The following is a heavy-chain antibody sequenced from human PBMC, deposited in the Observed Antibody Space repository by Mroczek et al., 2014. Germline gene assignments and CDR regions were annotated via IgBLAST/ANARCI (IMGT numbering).Heavy chain of an antibody. V-gene: IGHV4-61*02. CDR1: GGSISSGSYY. CDR2: IYTSGST. Sequence: QVQLQESGPGLVKPSQTLSLTCTVSGGSISSGSYYWSWIRQPAGKGLEWIGRIYTSGSTNYNPSLKSRVTISVDTSKNQFSLKLSSVTAADTAVYYCARSKNRFSWFDPWGQGTLVTVSS. J-gene: IGHJ5*02. D-gene: IGHD2/OR15-2a*01. CDR3: ARSKNRFSWFDP.